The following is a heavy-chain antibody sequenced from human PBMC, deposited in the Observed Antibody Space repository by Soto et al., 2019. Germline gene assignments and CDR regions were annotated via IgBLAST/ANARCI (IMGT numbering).Heavy chain of an antibody. J-gene: IGHJ4*02. CDR3: ARRGHAFDY. CDR2: IDGTGGIT. D-gene: IGHD1-26*01. Sequence: GGSLRLSCAASAFTFSSHAMGWVRQAPGKGLQWVSSIDGTGGITYYTDSVKGRFTISRDNSKNTLYLQMSSLRAEDTAVYYCARRGHAFDYWGQGTLVTVSS. CDR1: AFTFSSHA. V-gene: IGHV3-23*01.